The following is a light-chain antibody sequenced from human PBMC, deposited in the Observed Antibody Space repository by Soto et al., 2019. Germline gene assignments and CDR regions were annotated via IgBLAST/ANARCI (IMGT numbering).Light chain of an antibody. Sequence: DIQMTQSPSSLSASVGDRVTITCRASQSISSWLAWYQQKPGKAPKLLIYDASSLESGVPSRFSGSGSGTEFTLTISSLQPDDFATFYCQQYNSYSSLTFGGGTEVDIK. CDR1: QSISSW. CDR2: DAS. CDR3: QQYNSYSSLT. J-gene: IGKJ4*01. V-gene: IGKV1-5*01.